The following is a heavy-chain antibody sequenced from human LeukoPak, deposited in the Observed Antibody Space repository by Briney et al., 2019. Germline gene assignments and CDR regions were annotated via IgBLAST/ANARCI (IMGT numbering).Heavy chain of an antibody. Sequence: GGSLRLSCAASGFTFSNYAMSWVRQAPGKGLEWVSAINDSGGSTYYADSVKGRFTISRDNSKNTLYLQMNSLRAEDTAVYYCAKPAVSSRGWYYDYWGQGTLVTVSS. V-gene: IGHV3-23*01. CDR3: AKPAVSSRGWYYDY. J-gene: IGHJ4*02. CDR1: GFTFSNYA. D-gene: IGHD6-19*01. CDR2: INDSGGST.